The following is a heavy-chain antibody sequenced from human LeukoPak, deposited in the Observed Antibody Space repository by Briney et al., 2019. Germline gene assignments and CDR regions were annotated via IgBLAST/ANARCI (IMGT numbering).Heavy chain of an antibody. D-gene: IGHD1-20*01. V-gene: IGHV3-74*01. CDR2: INYYGNST. J-gene: IGHJ3*02. CDR3: AREAKYNWNDPGAFDI. Sequence: GGSLRLSCAASGFTFSNSWMLWPRQGPGKGLVWVSRINYYGNSTTYADSVKGPFTVSRDNAKNTLFLQMSSLRADDTAVYYCAREAKYNWNDPGAFDIWGQGTMVTVSS. CDR1: GFTFSNSW.